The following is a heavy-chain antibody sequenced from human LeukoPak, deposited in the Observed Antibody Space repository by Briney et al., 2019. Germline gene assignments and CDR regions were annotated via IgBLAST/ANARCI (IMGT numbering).Heavy chain of an antibody. CDR3: AREGLHLSPPHYYIDC. D-gene: IGHD5-18*01. CDR2: IYSGGST. V-gene: IGHV3-53*01. J-gene: IGHJ4*02. CDR1: GFTVSSNY. Sequence: PGGSLRLSCAASGFTVSSNYMSWVRQAPGKGLEWVSVIYSGGSTYYADSVKGRFTISRDNSKNTLFLQMNSLRAEDTAVYYCAREGLHLSPPHYYIDCWGQGTLVTVSS.